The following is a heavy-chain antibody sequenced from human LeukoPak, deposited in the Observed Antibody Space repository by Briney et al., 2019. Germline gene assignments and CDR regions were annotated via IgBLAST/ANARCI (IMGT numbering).Heavy chain of an antibody. Sequence: SETLSLTCTVSGGSVSSYYWSWIRQPAGKGLEWIGTFYYSGSTYYNPSLKSRVTISVDTSKNQFSLKLSSVTAADTAVYYCARTRYYYNSRSYGAPYYFDYWGQGTLVTVSS. CDR2: FYYSGST. D-gene: IGHD3-10*01. CDR1: GGSVSSYY. J-gene: IGHJ4*02. V-gene: IGHV4-59*05. CDR3: ARTRYYYNSRSYGAPYYFDY.